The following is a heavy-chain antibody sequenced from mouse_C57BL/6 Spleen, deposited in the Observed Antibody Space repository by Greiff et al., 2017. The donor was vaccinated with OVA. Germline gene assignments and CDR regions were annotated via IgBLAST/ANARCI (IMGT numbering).Heavy chain of an antibody. CDR3: ARQYYGSSLFDY. D-gene: IGHD1-1*01. CDR2: IDPSDSYT. Sequence: QVQLQQSGAELVMPGASVKLSCKASGYTFTSYWMHWVKQRPGQGLEWIGEIDPSDSYTNYNQKFKGKSTLTVDKSSSTAYMQLSSLTSEDSAVYYCARQYYGSSLFDYWGQGTTLTVSS. J-gene: IGHJ2*01. CDR1: GYTFTSYW. V-gene: IGHV1-69*01.